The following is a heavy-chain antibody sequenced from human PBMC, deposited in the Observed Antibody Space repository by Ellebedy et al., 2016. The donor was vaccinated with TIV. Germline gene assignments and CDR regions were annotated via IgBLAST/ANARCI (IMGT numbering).Heavy chain of an antibody. CDR3: AATPLRTPRDYDF. D-gene: IGHD2-15*01. Sequence: PSETLSLTCTVSGGSIRSSTYYWGWIRQTPGKGLEWIGSIYFIGSTSYNPSLKIRVTISVDTSKNQFSLRLSSVTAADTAVYYCAATPLRTPRDYDFWGRGTRVTVSS. CDR2: IYFIGST. J-gene: IGHJ4*02. V-gene: IGHV4-39*01. CDR1: GGSIRSSTYY.